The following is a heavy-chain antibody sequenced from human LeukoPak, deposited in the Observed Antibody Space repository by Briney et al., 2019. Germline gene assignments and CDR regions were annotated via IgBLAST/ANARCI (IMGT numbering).Heavy chain of an antibody. Sequence: PGGSLRLSCLASGFSFSNYGTHWVRQAPGKGLEWVTFMQYDGSDKFYADSVKGRFTISRDNSKNTVYLQMNSLRAGDTALYYCAKAGELLSSEYFQHWGQGTLVTVSS. J-gene: IGHJ1*01. V-gene: IGHV3-30*02. CDR3: AKAGELLSSEYFQH. D-gene: IGHD3-10*01. CDR1: GFSFSNYG. CDR2: MQYDGSDK.